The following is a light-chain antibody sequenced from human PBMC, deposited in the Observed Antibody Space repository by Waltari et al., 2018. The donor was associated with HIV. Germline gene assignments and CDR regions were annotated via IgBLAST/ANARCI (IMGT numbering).Light chain of an antibody. CDR1: QSVSTW. CDR3: QQYDVFST. J-gene: IGKJ2*01. CDR2: KAS. V-gene: IGKV1-5*03. Sequence: DIQLTQSPSTLSASVGDRVTITCRASQSVSTWLAWYQQKPGKAPKLMIYKASSLENGVPVRCSGSGSGTEFTLTISSLQPDDFATYYCQQYDVFSTFGQGTRLDIK.